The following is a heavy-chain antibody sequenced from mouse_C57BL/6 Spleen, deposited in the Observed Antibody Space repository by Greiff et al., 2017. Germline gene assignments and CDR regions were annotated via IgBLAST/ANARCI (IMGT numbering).Heavy chain of an antibody. CDR3: TRNYYGSSERYFDG. CDR1: GYTFTDYE. V-gene: IGHV1-15*01. D-gene: IGHD1-1*01. Sequence: QVQLQQSGAELVRPGASVTLSCKASGYTFTDYEMHWVKQTPVHGLEWIGAIDPETGGTAYNQKFKGKAILTADKSSSTAYMGLRSLTSEDSAVYYCTRNYYGSSERYFDGWGTGTTVTVSS. J-gene: IGHJ1*03. CDR2: IDPETGGT.